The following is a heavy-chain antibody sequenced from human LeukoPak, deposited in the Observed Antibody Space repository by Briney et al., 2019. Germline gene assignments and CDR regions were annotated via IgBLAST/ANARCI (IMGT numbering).Heavy chain of an antibody. CDR3: AKNAPEHYYDFWSGYRGLDYYYYYMDV. D-gene: IGHD3-3*01. CDR1: GFTFSSYW. Sequence: GGSLRLSCAASGFTFSSYWMSWVRQAPGRGLEWVAVISGDGNIKWTADSVKGRFTISRDNSKNTLYLQMNSLRAEDTAVYYCAKNAPEHYYDFWSGYRGLDYYYYYMDVWGKGTTVTVSS. V-gene: IGHV3-30*18. CDR2: ISGDGNIK. J-gene: IGHJ6*03.